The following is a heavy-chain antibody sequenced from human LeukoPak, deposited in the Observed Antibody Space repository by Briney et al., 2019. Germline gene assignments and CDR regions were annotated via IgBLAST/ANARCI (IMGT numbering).Heavy chain of an antibody. D-gene: IGHD2-15*01. V-gene: IGHV4-39*01. CDR1: GGSIRSSSYY. J-gene: IGHJ4*02. Sequence: SETLSLTCTGSGGSIRSSSYYWGWIRQTPGKGLEWIGSIYYSGSTYYNPSLKSRVTISVYTSKNQFSLKLSSVTAADTAVYYCASPYCSGGSCYSGMGDYWGQGTLVTVSS. CDR3: ASPYCSGGSCYSGMGDY. CDR2: IYYSGST.